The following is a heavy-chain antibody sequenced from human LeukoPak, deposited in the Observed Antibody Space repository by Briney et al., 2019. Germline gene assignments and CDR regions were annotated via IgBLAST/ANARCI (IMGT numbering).Heavy chain of an antibody. CDR1: GFTLSSYA. J-gene: IGHJ6*03. CDR2: ISGSGGST. Sequence: GGSLRLSCAASGFTLSSYAMSWVRQAPGKGLEWVSAISGSGGSTYYADSVKGRFTISRDNSKNTLYLQMNSLRAEDTAVYYCAKIVVVPAAIGENYYYMDVWGKGTTVTVSS. D-gene: IGHD2-2*02. CDR3: AKIVVVPAAIGENYYYMDV. V-gene: IGHV3-23*01.